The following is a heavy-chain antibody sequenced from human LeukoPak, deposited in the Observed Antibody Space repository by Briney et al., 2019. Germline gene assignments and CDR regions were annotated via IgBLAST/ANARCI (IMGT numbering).Heavy chain of an antibody. V-gene: IGHV3-53*01. D-gene: IGHD4-23*01. CDR2: IYIGGDT. CDR3: ARDYDGNSVFDY. Sequence: GGSLRLSCAASGFTVSSNYMSWVRQAPGKGLEWVSVIYIGGDTHYADSVKGRFSVSRDNSKNTLYLQMNSLRAEDTAVYYCARDYDGNSVFDYWGQGTLVTVSS. J-gene: IGHJ4*02. CDR1: GFTVSSNY.